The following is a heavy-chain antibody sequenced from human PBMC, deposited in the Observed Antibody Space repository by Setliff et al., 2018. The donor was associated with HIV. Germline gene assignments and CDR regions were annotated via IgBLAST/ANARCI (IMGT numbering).Heavy chain of an antibody. D-gene: IGHD3-3*01. Sequence: RASVKVSCKASGGSFYSYAFTWVRQAPGQGLEWVGGIVPVFRTVNYSEKLQGRVTITADESTSTSYMELNSLTSDDTAVYYCATGPKKGVDILPPDSWGQGTLVTVSS. CDR2: IVPVFRTV. CDR1: GGSFYSYA. V-gene: IGHV1-69*13. CDR3: ATGPKKGVDILPPDS. J-gene: IGHJ4*02.